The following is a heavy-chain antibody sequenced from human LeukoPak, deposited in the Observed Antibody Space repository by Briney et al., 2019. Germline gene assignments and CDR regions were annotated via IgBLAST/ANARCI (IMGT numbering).Heavy chain of an antibody. J-gene: IGHJ6*03. Sequence: SETLSLTCTVSGGSISSDNYYWGWIRQSPGKGLEWIGRIYTSGSTNYNPSLKSRVTMSVDTSKNQFSLKLSSVTAADTAVYYCARAGYGSGSQDPHYYYYYMDVWGKGTTVTISS. D-gene: IGHD3-10*01. CDR1: GGSISSDNYY. V-gene: IGHV4-61*02. CDR2: IYTSGST. CDR3: ARAGYGSGSQDPHYYYYYMDV.